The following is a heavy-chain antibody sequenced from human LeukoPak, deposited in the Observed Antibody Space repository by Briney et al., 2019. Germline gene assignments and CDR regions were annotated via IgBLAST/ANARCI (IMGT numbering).Heavy chain of an antibody. J-gene: IGHJ4*02. D-gene: IGHD5-18*01. CDR1: GGTFSSYA. Sequence: ASVKVSCKASGGTFSSYAISWVRQAPGQGLEWMGFINPSADSTSYAQEFQGRVAMTRDTSTSTVYMDLSSLRSEDTAVYYCAKAAGDSYGYRYYFEYWGQGTLVTVSS. CDR3: AKAAGDSYGYRYYFEY. CDR2: INPSADST. V-gene: IGHV1-46*01.